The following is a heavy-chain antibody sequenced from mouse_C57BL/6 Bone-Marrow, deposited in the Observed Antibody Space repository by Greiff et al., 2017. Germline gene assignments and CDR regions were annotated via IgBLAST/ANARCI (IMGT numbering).Heavy chain of an antibody. CDR1: GYTFTDYY. Sequence: SGPELVKPGASVKISCKASGYTFTDYYMNWVKQSHGKSLEWIGDINPNNGGTSYNQKFKGKATLTVDKSSSTAYMALRSLTSEDSAVYYCARDYYGSSYWYFDVWGTGTTVTVSS. CDR3: ARDYYGSSYWYFDV. D-gene: IGHD1-1*01. J-gene: IGHJ1*03. V-gene: IGHV1-26*01. CDR2: INPNNGGT.